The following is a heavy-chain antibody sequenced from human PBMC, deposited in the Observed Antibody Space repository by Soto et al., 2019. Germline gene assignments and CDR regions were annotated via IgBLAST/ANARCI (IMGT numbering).Heavy chain of an antibody. V-gene: IGHV1-2*02. CDR2: INPDSGAT. J-gene: IGHJ4*02. CDR3: ARGDYGTGGYHLPYFDY. Sequence: HEHLVQSGAEVKRPGASLKVSCKASGYSFTGYYIHWVRQAPGQGLEWMGWINPDSGATNYSQNFQGRVILATDTSLSTAPMALTSMTSAYTSVDYCARGDYGTGGYHLPYFDYWGQGPLVSVSS. CDR1: GYSFTGYY. D-gene: IGHD2-8*02.